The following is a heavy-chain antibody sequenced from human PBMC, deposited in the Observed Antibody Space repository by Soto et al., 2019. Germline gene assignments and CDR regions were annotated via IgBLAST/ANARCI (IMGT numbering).Heavy chain of an antibody. CDR1: GGSISSSSYY. CDR3: ARNGDSSSWSDYYYYMDV. D-gene: IGHD6-13*01. V-gene: IGHV4-61*05. J-gene: IGHJ6*03. Sequence: SETLSLTCTVSGGSISSSSYYWGWIRQPPGKGLEWIGYIYYSGSTNYNPSLKSRVTISVDTSKNQFSLKLSSVTAADTAVYHCARNGDSSSWSDYYYYMDVWGKGTTVTVSS. CDR2: IYYSGST.